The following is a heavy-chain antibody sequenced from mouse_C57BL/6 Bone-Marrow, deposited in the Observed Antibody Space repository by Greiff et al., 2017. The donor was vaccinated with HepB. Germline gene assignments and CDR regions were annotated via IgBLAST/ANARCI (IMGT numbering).Heavy chain of an antibody. Sequence: VQLQQPGAELVKPGASVKMSCKASGYTFTSYWITWVKQRPGQGLEWIGDIYPGSGSTNYNEKFKSKATLTVDTSSSTAYMQLSSLTSEDSAVYYCARRQDGSSGYAMDYWGQGTSVTVSS. CDR1: GYTFTSYW. D-gene: IGHD1-1*01. J-gene: IGHJ4*01. CDR3: ARRQDGSSGYAMDY. V-gene: IGHV1-55*01. CDR2: IYPGSGST.